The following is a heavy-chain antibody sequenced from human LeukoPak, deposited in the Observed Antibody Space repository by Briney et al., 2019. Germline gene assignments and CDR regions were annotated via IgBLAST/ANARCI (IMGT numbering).Heavy chain of an antibody. CDR1: GFTFSSYE. V-gene: IGHV3-48*03. Sequence: GGSLRLSCAASGFTFSSYEMNWVRQAPGKGLEWVSYISSSGSTIYYADSVKGRFTISRDNAKNSLYLQMNSLRAEDAAVYYCARDNGYYDSSGYLARFDYWGQGTLVTVSS. J-gene: IGHJ4*02. CDR3: ARDNGYYDSSGYLARFDY. D-gene: IGHD3-22*01. CDR2: ISSSGSTI.